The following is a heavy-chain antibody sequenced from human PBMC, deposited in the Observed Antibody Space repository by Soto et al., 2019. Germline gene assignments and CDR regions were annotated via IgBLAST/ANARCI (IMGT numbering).Heavy chain of an antibody. CDR1: GFTFSSYA. V-gene: IGHV3-23*01. D-gene: IGHD3-3*01. CDR2: ISGSGGST. CDR3: ARGVWSGYYGHLGPNHYGMDV. Sequence: GGSLRLSCAASGFTFSSYAMSWVRQAPGKGLEWVSAISGSGGSTYYADSVKGRFTISRDNSKNTLYLQMNSLRAEDTAVYYCARGVWSGYYGHLGPNHYGMDVWGQGTTVTVSS. J-gene: IGHJ6*02.